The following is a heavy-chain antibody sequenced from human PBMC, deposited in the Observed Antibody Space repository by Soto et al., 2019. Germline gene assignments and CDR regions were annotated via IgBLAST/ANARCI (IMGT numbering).Heavy chain of an antibody. D-gene: IGHD6-13*01. V-gene: IGHV1-69*13. CDR2: IIPIFGTA. CDR3: ARDRRAAAWFDP. J-gene: IGHJ5*02. CDR1: GGTFSSYA. Sequence: ASVKVSCKASGGTFSSYAISWVRQAPGQGLEWMGGIIPIFGTANYAQKFQGRVTITADESTSTAYMELSSLRSEDTAVYYCARDRRAAAWFDPWGQGTLVTVYS.